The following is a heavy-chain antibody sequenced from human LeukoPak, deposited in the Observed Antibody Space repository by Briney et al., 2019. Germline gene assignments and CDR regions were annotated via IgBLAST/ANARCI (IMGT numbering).Heavy chain of an antibody. CDR3: ARGVTVGATFDY. CDR1: GGTFSSYA. D-gene: IGHD1-26*01. Sequence: SVKVSCKASGGTFSSYAISWVRQAPGQGLEWMGIIIPSLGITNYAQKFQGRVTITADKSTSTAYMELSSLRSEDTAVYYCARGVTVGATFDYWLQGTRNTGSS. CDR2: IIPSLGIT. J-gene: IGHJ4*02. V-gene: IGHV1-69*04.